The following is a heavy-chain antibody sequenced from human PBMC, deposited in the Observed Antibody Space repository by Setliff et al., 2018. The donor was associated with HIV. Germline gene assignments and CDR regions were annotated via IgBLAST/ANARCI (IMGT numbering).Heavy chain of an antibody. V-gene: IGHV1-8*01. CDR1: GYTSTSYD. Sequence: ASVKVSCKASGYTSTSYDINWVRQATGQGLEWMGWMNTDSGNTGSAQNFQGRLTITWNTSISTAYMELGSLGFDDTAVYFCARTRSGGSSVYYYYYMDVWGQGTAVTVSS. J-gene: IGHJ6*03. CDR2: MNTDSGNT. D-gene: IGHD2-15*01. CDR3: ARTRSGGSSVYYYYYMDV.